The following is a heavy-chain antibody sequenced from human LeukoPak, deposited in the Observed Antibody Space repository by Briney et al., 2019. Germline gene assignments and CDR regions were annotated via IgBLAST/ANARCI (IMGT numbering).Heavy chain of an antibody. J-gene: IGHJ6*04. D-gene: IGHD3-10*01. CDR1: GGSFSGYY. CDR3: ARGLRVRGVITSYYYYGMDV. CDR2: INHSGST. V-gene: IGHV4-34*01. Sequence: SETLSLTCAVYGGSFSGYYWSWIRQPPGKGLEWIGEINHSGSTNYNPSLKSRVTISVDTSKNQFSLKLSSVTAADTAAYYCARGLRVRGVITSYYYYGMDVWGKGTTVTVSS.